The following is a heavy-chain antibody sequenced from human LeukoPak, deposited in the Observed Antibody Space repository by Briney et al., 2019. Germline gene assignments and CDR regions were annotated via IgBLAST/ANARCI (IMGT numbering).Heavy chain of an antibody. J-gene: IGHJ4*02. CDR3: ARGLSYGKPRFDY. Sequence: SETLSLTCTVSGGSISSGSYYWSRIRQPAGKGLEWIGRIYTSGSTDYNPSLKSRVTISVDTSKNQFSLKLSSVTAADTAVYYCARGLSYGKPRFDYWGQGTLVTVSS. CDR2: IYTSGST. CDR1: GGSISSGSYY. D-gene: IGHD1-26*01. V-gene: IGHV4-61*02.